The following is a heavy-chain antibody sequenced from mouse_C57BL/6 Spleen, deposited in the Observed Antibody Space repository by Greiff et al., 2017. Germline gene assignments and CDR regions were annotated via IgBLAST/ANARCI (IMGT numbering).Heavy chain of an antibody. Sequence: QVQLQQSGPELVKPGASVKISCKASGYAFSSSWMNWVKQRPGKGLEWIGRIYPGDGDTNYNGKFKGKATLTADKSSSTAYMQLSILTSEDSAVYFCARNYYSKEGAMDYWGQGTSVTVSS. J-gene: IGHJ4*01. V-gene: IGHV1-82*01. CDR2: IYPGDGDT. CDR3: ARNYYSKEGAMDY. CDR1: GYAFSSSW. D-gene: IGHD2-5*01.